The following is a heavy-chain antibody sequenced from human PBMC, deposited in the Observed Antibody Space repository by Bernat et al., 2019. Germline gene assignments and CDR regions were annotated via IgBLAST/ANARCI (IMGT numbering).Heavy chain of an antibody. CDR1: GGTFSSYA. V-gene: IGHV1-69*17. J-gene: IGHJ3*02. D-gene: IGHD2-15*01. CDR3: ARTPGYCSGGSCHDGTTLVAFDI. CDR2: IIPIFGIA. Sequence: QVQLVQSGAEVKKPGSSVKVSCKASGGTFSSYAISWVRQAPGQGLEWMGGIIPIFGIANYAQKFQGRVTITADKSTSTAYMELSSLRSEDTAVYYCARTPGYCSGGSCHDGTTLVAFDIWGQGTMVTVSS.